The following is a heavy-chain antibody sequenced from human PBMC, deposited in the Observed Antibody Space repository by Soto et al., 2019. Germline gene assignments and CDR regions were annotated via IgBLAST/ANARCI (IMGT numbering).Heavy chain of an antibody. J-gene: IGHJ5*02. CDR1: GFSLSTSGVG. Sequence: SGPTLVNPTQTLTLTCTFSGFSLSTSGVGVGWIRQPPGKALEWLALIYWDDVKLYSPSLKSRLTITKDTSKNQVVLTMSNMDPVDTATYYCAHTPLIYGHYNRFDPWGQGTLVTVSS. CDR2: IYWDDVK. CDR3: AHTPLIYGHYNRFDP. V-gene: IGHV2-5*02. D-gene: IGHD3-10*01.